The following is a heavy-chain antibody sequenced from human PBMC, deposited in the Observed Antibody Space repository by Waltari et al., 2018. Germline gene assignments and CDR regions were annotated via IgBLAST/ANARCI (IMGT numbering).Heavy chain of an antibody. V-gene: IGHV1-2*06. CDR3: ARDLSWYFYMDI. Sequence: QVQLVQSGAEVKKPGASEKVSCKASGYSFTTYYIHWVRQAPGQGLEWMGRINPNIGATNYAQRFQGRVTLTRDTAINTAYMELRGLRFDDTAVYFCARDLSWYFYMDIWGKGTAVTVSS. J-gene: IGHJ6*03. CDR1: GYSFTTYY. CDR2: INPNIGAT.